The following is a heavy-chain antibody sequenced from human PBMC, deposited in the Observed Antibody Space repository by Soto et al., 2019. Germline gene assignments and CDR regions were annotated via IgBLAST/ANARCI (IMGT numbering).Heavy chain of an antibody. Sequence: QVQLQESGPGLVKPSQTLSLTCLVSGASVSGDGSYCSWIRQHPGKVLEFIGYIHNSGSTYSNPSLENRVAMSIDKSKNKFSLRLSSVTAADSAVYFCARDLGSEQWFFDNWGQGILVTVSS. CDR3: ARDLGSEQWFFDN. CDR1: GASVSGDGSY. D-gene: IGHD6-19*01. J-gene: IGHJ4*02. CDR2: IHNSGST. V-gene: IGHV4-31*03.